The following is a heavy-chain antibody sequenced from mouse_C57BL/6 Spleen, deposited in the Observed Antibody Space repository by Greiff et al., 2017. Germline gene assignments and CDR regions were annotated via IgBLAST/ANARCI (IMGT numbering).Heavy chain of an antibody. J-gene: IGHJ3*01. CDR1: GYSFTSYY. V-gene: IGHV1-66*01. CDR3: APNWDWFAY. CDR2: IYPGSGNT. D-gene: IGHD4-1*01. Sequence: VKLQESGPELVKPGASVKISCKASGYSFTSYYIHWVKQRPGQGLEWIGWIYPGSGNTKYNEKFKGKATLTADTSSSTAYMQLSSLTSEDSAVYYCAPNWDWFAYWGQGTLVTVSA.